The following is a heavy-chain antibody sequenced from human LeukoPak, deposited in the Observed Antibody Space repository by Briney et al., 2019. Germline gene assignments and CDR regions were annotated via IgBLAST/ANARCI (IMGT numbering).Heavy chain of an antibody. CDR2: INHSGST. V-gene: IGHV4-34*01. CDR3: ARVSAWDAFDI. J-gene: IGHJ3*02. CDR1: GGSFSGYY. Sequence: SETLSLTCAVYGGSFSGYYWSWIRQPPGKGLEWIGEINHSGSTNYNPSLKSRVTISVDRSKNQFSLKLSSVTAADTAVYYCARVSAWDAFDIWGQGTMVTASS.